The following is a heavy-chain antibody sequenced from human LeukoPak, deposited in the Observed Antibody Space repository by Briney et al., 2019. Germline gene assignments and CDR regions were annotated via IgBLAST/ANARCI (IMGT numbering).Heavy chain of an antibody. Sequence: SPSETLSLTCTVSGGSISSYYWSWIRQPAGKGLEWIGRIYTSGSTNYNPSLKSRVTMSVDTSKNQFSLKLSSVTAADTAVYYCAREGDDYDSLIGSWFDPWGQGTLVTVSS. V-gene: IGHV4-4*07. CDR2: IYTSGST. J-gene: IGHJ5*02. D-gene: IGHD3-9*01. CDR1: GGSISSYY. CDR3: AREGDDYDSLIGSWFDP.